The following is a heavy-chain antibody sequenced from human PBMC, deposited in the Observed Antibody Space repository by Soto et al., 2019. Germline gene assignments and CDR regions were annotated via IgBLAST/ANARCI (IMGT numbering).Heavy chain of an antibody. D-gene: IGHD4-17*01. J-gene: IGHJ4*02. V-gene: IGHV1-69*01. CDR2: ISPLFGTA. Sequence: QVQPVQSGAEVKKPGSSVKVSCKASGGTFSSYTISWVRQAPGQGLEWMGGISPLFGTANYAQKFQGRVTITADESTSTAYMQLSSLRSEDTAVYYCAREGYGVYGKPFDYWGQGTLVTVSS. CDR1: GGTFSSYT. CDR3: AREGYGVYGKPFDY.